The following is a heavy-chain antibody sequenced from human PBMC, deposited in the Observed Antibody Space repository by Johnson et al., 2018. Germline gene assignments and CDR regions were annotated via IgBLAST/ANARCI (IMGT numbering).Heavy chain of an antibody. V-gene: IGHV3-30*03. D-gene: IGHD5-18*01. CDR1: GFTFSSYG. CDR3: ARGKGGGIQLEPDAFDI. J-gene: IGHJ3*02. CDR2: ISYAGSNK. Sequence: QVQLVESGGGVVQPGRSLRLSCAASGFTFSSYGMHWVRQAPGKGLEWVAVISYAGSNKYYADSVKGRFTISRDNSNNTLSLQMNSLSAEETAVYYCARGKGGGIQLEPDAFDIWGQGTMVTVSS.